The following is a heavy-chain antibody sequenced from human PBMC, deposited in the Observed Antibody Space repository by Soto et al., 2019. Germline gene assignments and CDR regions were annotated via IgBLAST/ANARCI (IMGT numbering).Heavy chain of an antibody. CDR3: ARDSHSSGWS. D-gene: IGHD6-19*01. Sequence: QVQLQESGPGLVKPSETLSLTCAVSGGSITSDNWWSWVRQPPGKGLEWIGEISHRGSTTYNLSLESRVTISVDKSKNQFSLNVNSVTAADTAVYYCARDSHSSGWSWGQGTLVIVSS. CDR1: GGSITSDNW. CDR2: ISHRGST. J-gene: IGHJ5*02. V-gene: IGHV4-4*02.